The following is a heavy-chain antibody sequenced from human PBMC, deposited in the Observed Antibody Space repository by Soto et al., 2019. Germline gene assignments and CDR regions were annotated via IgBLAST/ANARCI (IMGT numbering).Heavy chain of an antibody. CDR3: ARESGGATAILDYYYFYMDV. V-gene: IGHV1-2*02. Sequence: QVQLVQSGAEVRKPGASVTVSCRSSGDSFNDYYIHWVRQAPGQGFEWMGWINPNGGVTKYAQKFQGGVSMTRDRSIRTVYMQLSRLRSDDTAVYYCARESGGATAILDYYYFYMDVWGTGTTVTVSS. J-gene: IGHJ6*03. D-gene: IGHD1-26*01. CDR2: INPNGGVT. CDR1: GDSFNDYY.